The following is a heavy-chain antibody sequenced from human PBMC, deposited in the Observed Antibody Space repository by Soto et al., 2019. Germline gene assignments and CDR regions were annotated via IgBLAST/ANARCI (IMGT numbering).Heavy chain of an antibody. D-gene: IGHD4-4*01. CDR1: GGTFSSYA. CDR3: ARNRGMATVTNDYYYGMDV. Sequence: QVQLVQSGAEVKKPGSSVKVSCKASGGTFSSYAISWVRQAPGQGLEWMGGIIPIFGTANYAQKFQGRVTITADESTSTADMELSSLRSEDTAVYYCARNRGMATVTNDYYYGMDVWGQGTTVTVSS. CDR2: IIPIFGTA. J-gene: IGHJ6*02. V-gene: IGHV1-69*01.